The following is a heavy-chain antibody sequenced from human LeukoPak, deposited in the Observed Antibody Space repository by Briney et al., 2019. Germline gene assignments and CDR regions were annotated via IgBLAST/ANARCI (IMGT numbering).Heavy chain of an antibody. V-gene: IGHV4-39*01. CDR1: GSSISSGGYY. J-gene: IGHJ4*02. CDR3: ASPGGGPTDY. Sequence: PSETLSLTCTVSGSSISSGGYYWGWIRQPPGKGLERIGSIYYSGSTYYNPSLKSRVTISVDTSKNQSSLKLSSVTAADTAVYYCASPGGGPTDYWGQGTLVTVSS. D-gene: IGHD3-16*01. CDR2: IYYSGST.